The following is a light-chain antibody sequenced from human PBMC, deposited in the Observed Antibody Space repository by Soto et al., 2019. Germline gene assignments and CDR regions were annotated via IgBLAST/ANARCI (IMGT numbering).Light chain of an antibody. CDR3: NSFTTSSTLV. V-gene: IGLV2-14*03. Sequence: QSALAQPASVSEPPGQPITISCTGTSSDVGAYNYVSWYQHHPGKAPKLMIYDVSNRPSGVSNRFSGSKSGNTASLTISGPQAEDEADYYCNSFTTSSTLVFGGGTQLTVL. CDR1: SSDVGAYNY. J-gene: IGLJ2*01. CDR2: DVS.